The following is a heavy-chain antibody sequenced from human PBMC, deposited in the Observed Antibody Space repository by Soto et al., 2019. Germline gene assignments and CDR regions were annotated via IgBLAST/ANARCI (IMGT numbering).Heavy chain of an antibody. CDR3: ARARATIAAAAIFDC. D-gene: IGHD6-13*01. Sequence: QVQLQESGPGLVKPSGTLSLTCAVSGGSISTSNWWSWVRQPPGKGLEWIGEVYRTGSTNYNPSPESLLTISVDKSKNQFSLKLASVTAADTAVYYCARARATIAAAAIFDCWGQGTLVTVAS. V-gene: IGHV4-4*02. J-gene: IGHJ4*02. CDR2: VYRTGST. CDR1: GGSISTSNW.